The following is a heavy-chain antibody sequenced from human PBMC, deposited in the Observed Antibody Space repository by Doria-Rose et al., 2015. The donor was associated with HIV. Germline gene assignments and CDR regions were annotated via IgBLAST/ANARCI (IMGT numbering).Heavy chain of an antibody. J-gene: IGHJ4*02. CDR2: MFSDGVR. V-gene: IGHV2-26*01. Sequence: QITLKESGPVLVEPTETLTLTCTVSGVSLSSPGMGVSWIRQPPGKALEWLANMFSDGVRYYKTSMKSRLTISRGTSKSQVVLTMTDMDPVDTATYYCARIKSSRWYHKYYFDFWGQGTLVIVSA. CDR3: ARIKSSRWYHKYYFDF. D-gene: IGHD6-13*01. CDR1: GVSLSSPGMG.